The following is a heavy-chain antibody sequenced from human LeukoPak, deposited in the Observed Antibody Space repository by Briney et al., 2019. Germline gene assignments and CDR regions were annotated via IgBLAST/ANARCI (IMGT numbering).Heavy chain of an antibody. CDR1: GFTFSSYA. V-gene: IGHV3-23*01. J-gene: IGHJ6*03. D-gene: IGHD3-16*01. Sequence: PGESLRLSCAASGFTFSSYAMSWVRQAPGKGLEWVSGILDSGYSTYYANSVKGRFTISRDNSNNTLYLEMNSLRAEDTAVYYCAKLGGHPLHNYYVGVWGKGTTVAVSS. CDR2: ILDSGYST. CDR3: AKLGGHPLHNYYVGV.